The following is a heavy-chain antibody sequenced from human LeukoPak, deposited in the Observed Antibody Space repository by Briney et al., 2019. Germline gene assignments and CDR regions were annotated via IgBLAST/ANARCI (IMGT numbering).Heavy chain of an antibody. J-gene: IGHJ5*02. CDR2: IYQSGGT. Sequence: EASETLSLTCAVSGDSISGGDYSWSWIRQPPGGGLEWIGHIYQSGGTYYNPSLESRVTISVDWSKNQFSLSLNSVTAADTAVYYCARYHSSGFPKWFDPWGQGILVTVSS. D-gene: IGHD3-22*01. CDR3: ARYHSSGFPKWFDP. V-gene: IGHV4-30-2*01. CDR1: GDSISGGDYS.